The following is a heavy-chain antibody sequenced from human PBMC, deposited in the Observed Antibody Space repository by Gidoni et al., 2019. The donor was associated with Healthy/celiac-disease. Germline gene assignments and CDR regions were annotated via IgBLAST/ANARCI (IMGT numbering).Heavy chain of an antibody. Sequence: EVQLLESGGGLVQPGGSLRLSCAASGFTFSSYAMSWVRQAPGKGLEWVSAISGSGGSTYYADSVKGRFTISRDNSKNTLYLQMNSLRAEDTAVYYCAKMGDSSGWYEGWFDPWGQGTLVTVSS. V-gene: IGHV3-23*01. CDR1: GFTFSSYA. CDR2: ISGSGGST. J-gene: IGHJ5*02. CDR3: AKMGDSSGWYEGWFDP. D-gene: IGHD6-19*01.